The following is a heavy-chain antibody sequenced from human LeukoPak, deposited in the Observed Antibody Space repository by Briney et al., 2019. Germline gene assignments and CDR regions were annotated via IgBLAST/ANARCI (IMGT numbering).Heavy chain of an antibody. Sequence: GGTLRPSCAASGFTFSSYGMSWVRQAPGKGLEWVSAISGSGGSTYYADSVKGRFTISRDNSKNTLYLQMNSLRAEDTAVYYCAKGMYYYGSGSARFDYWGQGTLVTVSS. CDR1: GFTFSSYG. CDR2: ISGSGGST. J-gene: IGHJ4*02. D-gene: IGHD3-10*01. CDR3: AKGMYYYGSGSARFDY. V-gene: IGHV3-23*01.